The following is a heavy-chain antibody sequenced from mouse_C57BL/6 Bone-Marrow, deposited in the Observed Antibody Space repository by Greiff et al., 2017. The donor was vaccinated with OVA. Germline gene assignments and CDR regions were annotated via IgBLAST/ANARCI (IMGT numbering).Heavy chain of an antibody. CDR2: IDPSDSYT. J-gene: IGHJ4*01. Sequence: VQLQQPGAELVKPGASVKLSCKASGYTFTSYWMQWVKQRPGQGLEWIGEIDPSDSYTNYNQKFKGKATLTVDTSSSPAYMQLSSLTSEDSAVYYCARGYGSSSFYAMDYWGQGTSVTVSS. V-gene: IGHV1-50*01. CDR3: ARGYGSSSFYAMDY. D-gene: IGHD1-1*01. CDR1: GYTFTSYW.